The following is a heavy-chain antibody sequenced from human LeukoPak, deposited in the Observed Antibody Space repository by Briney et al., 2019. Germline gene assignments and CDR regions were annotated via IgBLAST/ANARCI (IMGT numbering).Heavy chain of an antibody. Sequence: PSETLSLTCTVSGGSISSYYWSWIRQPPGKGLEWLGYIYYSGSTNYNPSLKSRVTISVDTSKNQFSLKLSSVTAADTAVYYCARGAPRKWFLDYWGQGTLVTV. CDR1: GGSISSYY. D-gene: IGHD3-22*01. CDR2: IYYSGST. J-gene: IGHJ4*02. V-gene: IGHV4-59*01. CDR3: ARGAPRKWFLDY.